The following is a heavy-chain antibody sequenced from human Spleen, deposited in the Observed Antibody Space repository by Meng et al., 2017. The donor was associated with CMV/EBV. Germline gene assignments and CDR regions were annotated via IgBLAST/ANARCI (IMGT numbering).Heavy chain of an antibody. CDR2: ISSSSSYI. CDR3: LSGDFWSGYPFDY. D-gene: IGHD3-3*01. CDR1: GLTFSSYS. Sequence: ASGLTFSSYSINWFLQAPGKGLEWVSSISSSSSYIYYADSVKDRFTISRDNAKNSLYLKMNSLSTEDTAVYYCLSGDFWSGYPFDYWGQGTLVTVSS. V-gene: IGHV3-21*01. J-gene: IGHJ4*02.